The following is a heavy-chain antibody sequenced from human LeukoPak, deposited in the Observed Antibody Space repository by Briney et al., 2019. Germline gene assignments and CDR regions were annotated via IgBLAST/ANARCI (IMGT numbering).Heavy chain of an antibody. CDR1: GGSISSYY. Sequence: SETLSLTCTVSGGSISSYYWSWIRQPAGKGLEWIGRIYTSGSTNYNPSLKSRVTMSVDTSKNQFSLKLSSVTAADTAVYYCARGSLSIAAQNWFDPWGQGTLVTVSS. J-gene: IGHJ5*02. V-gene: IGHV4-4*07. CDR3: ARGSLSIAAQNWFDP. CDR2: IYTSGST. D-gene: IGHD6-6*01.